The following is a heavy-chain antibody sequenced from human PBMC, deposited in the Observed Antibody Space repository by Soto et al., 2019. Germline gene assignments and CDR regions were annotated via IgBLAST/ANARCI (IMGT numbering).Heavy chain of an antibody. D-gene: IGHD2-21*02. J-gene: IGHJ5*02. CDR2: MNPNSGNT. CDR3: AREGPATASNWFDP. Sequence: QVQLVQSGAEVKKPGASVKVSCKASGYTFTSYDINWVRQATGQGLEWMGWMNPNSGNTGYAQKFQGRVTMTRNTSISTAYMELRSLRSEDTAVYYCAREGPATASNWFDPWGQGTLVTVSS. CDR1: GYTFTSYD. V-gene: IGHV1-8*01.